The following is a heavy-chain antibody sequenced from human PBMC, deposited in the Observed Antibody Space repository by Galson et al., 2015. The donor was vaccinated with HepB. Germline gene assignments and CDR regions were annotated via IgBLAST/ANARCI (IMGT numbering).Heavy chain of an antibody. CDR2: ISSGAGTT. V-gene: IGHV3-48*03. D-gene: IGHD2-21*01. Sequence: SLRLSCAASGFSFSRFGMHWVRQAPGKGLEWVSYISSGAGTTFHADSVKGRFTISRDDAKSSLYLQMSSLRAEDTAVYYCVRDGIYCGGGSCHPYWGQGTLVTVSS. J-gene: IGHJ4*02. CDR1: GFSFSRFG. CDR3: VRDGIYCGGGSCHPY.